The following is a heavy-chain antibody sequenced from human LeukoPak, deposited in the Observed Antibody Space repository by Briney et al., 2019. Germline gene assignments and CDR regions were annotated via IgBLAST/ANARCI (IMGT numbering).Heavy chain of an antibody. CDR1: GSSVSSDEYY. Sequence: SETLSLTCTVSGSSVSSDEYYWSWVRQHPGKGLEWIGYVYYSGNSYYIPSLESRVTMSVEVSKNQFSLELRSVTAADTAVYYCARVKVLRFLEWFLDFWGQGALVTVSS. D-gene: IGHD3-3*01. CDR3: ARVKVLRFLEWFLDF. V-gene: IGHV4-31*03. J-gene: IGHJ4*02. CDR2: VYYSGNS.